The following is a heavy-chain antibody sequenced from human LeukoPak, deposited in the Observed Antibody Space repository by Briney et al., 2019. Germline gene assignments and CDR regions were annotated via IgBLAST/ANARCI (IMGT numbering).Heavy chain of an antibody. D-gene: IGHD4-11*01. CDR2: IYYSGST. Sequence: SETLSLTCTVSGGSISSGDYYWSWIRQPPGKGLEWIGYIYYSGSTNYNPSLKSRVTISVDTSKNQFSLKLSSVTAADTAVYYCARASNYYNWFDPWGQGTLVTVSS. CDR3: ARASNYYNWFDP. CDR1: GGSISSGDYY. J-gene: IGHJ5*02. V-gene: IGHV4-61*08.